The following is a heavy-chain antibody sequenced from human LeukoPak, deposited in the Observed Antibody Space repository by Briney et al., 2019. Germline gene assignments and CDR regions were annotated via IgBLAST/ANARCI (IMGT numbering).Heavy chain of an antibody. CDR1: GGTFSSYA. CDR3: ARMYYYDSSGYYPDAFDI. V-gene: IGHV1-69*06. D-gene: IGHD3-22*01. Sequence: SVKVSCKASGGTFSSYAISWVRQAPGQGLEWMGGIIPIFGTANYAQKFQGRVTITADKSTSTAYMELSSLRSEDTAVYYCARMYYYDSSGYYPDAFDIWGQGTMVTVSS. CDR2: IIPIFGTA. J-gene: IGHJ3*02.